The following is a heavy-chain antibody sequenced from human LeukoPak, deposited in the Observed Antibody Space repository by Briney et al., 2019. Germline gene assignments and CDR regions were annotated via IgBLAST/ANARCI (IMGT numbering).Heavy chain of an antibody. Sequence: GGSLRLSCAASGFTFSSYSMNWVRQAPGKGLEWVSYISSSGSTIYYADSVKGRFTISRDNAKNSLYLQMNSLRAEDTAVYYCARGGTMVRGVIIGEYYFDYWGQGTLVTVSS. V-gene: IGHV3-48*04. J-gene: IGHJ4*02. D-gene: IGHD3-10*01. CDR3: ARGGTMVRGVIIGEYYFDY. CDR1: GFTFSSYS. CDR2: ISSSGSTI.